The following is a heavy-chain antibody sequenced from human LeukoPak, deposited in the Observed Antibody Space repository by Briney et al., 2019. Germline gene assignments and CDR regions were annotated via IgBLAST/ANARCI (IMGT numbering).Heavy chain of an antibody. CDR2: INHSGST. J-gene: IGHJ5*02. V-gene: IGHV4-34*01. D-gene: IGHD3-3*01. CDR1: GGSFSGYY. Sequence: PSETLSLTCAVYGGSFSGYYWSWIRQPPGKGLEWIGEINHSGSTNYNPSLKSRVTISVDTSKNQFSLKLSSVTAADTAVYYCARGADYDFWSGYFNWSDPWGQGTLVTVSS. CDR3: ARGADYDFWSGYFNWSDP.